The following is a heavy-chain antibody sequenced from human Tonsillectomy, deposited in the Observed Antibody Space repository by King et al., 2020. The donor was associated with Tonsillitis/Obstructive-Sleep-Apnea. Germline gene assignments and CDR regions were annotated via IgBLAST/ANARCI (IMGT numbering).Heavy chain of an antibody. CDR1: GFTFDNYA. CDR3: AKVFDYGGNAAGCDY. J-gene: IGHJ4*02. D-gene: IGHD4-23*01. CDR2: ISWNSGSI. V-gene: IGHV3-9*01. Sequence: QLVQSGGGLVQPGTSLRLSCAASGFTFDNYAMHWVRQAPGKGLEWVSGISWNSGSIGYADSVKGRFTISRDNAKNSLYLQMNSLRAEDTALYYCAKVFDYGGNAAGCDYWGQGTLVTVSS.